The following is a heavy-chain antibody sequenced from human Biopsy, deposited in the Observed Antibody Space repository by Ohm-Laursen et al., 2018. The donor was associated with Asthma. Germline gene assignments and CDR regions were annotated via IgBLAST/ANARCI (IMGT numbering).Heavy chain of an antibody. Sequence: SVKVSCKSLGGTFNTYAIGWVRQAPGKGLEWMGGINSVFGTTTYPQKFQDRVTITADDSTSTVYMELSSLRSEDTAVYYCARKAGSCISRTCYSLDFWGQGTLVTVSS. CDR2: INSVFGTT. CDR1: GGTFNTYA. D-gene: IGHD2-2*01. V-gene: IGHV1-69*13. CDR3: ARKAGSCISRTCYSLDF. J-gene: IGHJ4*02.